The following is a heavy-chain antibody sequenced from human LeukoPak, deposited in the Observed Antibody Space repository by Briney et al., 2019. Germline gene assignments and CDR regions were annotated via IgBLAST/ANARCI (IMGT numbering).Heavy chain of an antibody. CDR2: ISWNSGSI. Sequence: QPGGSLRLSCAASGFTFDDYAMHWVRQAPGKGLEWVSGISWNSGSIGYADSVKGRFTISRDNAKNSLYLQMNSLRAEDTALYYCAKDLSRRYSSGWYVNWGQGTLVTVSS. D-gene: IGHD6-19*01. V-gene: IGHV3-9*01. CDR1: GFTFDDYA. CDR3: AKDLSRRYSSGWYVN. J-gene: IGHJ4*02.